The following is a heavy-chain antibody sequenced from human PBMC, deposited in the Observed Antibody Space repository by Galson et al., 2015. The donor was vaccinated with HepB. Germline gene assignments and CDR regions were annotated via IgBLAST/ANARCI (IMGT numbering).Heavy chain of an antibody. CDR3: ARDLFAGLVGDTFDV. CDR1: GFTFRSYA. CDR2: ISGGGDIT. Sequence: SLRLSCAASGFTFRSYAMSWVRQAPGKGLEWVSVISGGGDITVYADAVKGRFTISRDNSRDALFLQMGSLRVDDTAVYYCARDLFAGLVGDTFDVWGHGTTVAVSS. V-gene: IGHV3-23*01. D-gene: IGHD3-16*01. J-gene: IGHJ3*01.